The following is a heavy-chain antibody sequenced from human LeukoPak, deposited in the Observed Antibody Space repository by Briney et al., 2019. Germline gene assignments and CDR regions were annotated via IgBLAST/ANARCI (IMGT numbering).Heavy chain of an antibody. CDR1: GFTYRSYA. Sequence: GGSLRLSCAASGFTYRSYAMSWVRQAPGKGLEWVSAISGSGATTYYADSVKGRLTISRDNSKKTLYMQMNSLRAEDTAVYYCAKDLAWWGQGTLVTVSS. J-gene: IGHJ4*02. CDR3: AKDLAW. V-gene: IGHV3-23*01. CDR2: ISGSGATT.